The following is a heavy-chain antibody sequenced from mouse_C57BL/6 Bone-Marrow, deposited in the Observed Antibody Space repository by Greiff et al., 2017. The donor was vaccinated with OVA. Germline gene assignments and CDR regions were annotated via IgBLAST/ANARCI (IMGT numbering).Heavy chain of an antibody. CDR1: GYTFTSYD. CDR3: ARPITTVVARYYFDD. D-gene: IGHD1-1*01. V-gene: IGHV1-85*01. CDR2: IYPRDGST. J-gene: IGHJ2*01. Sequence: QVQLQQSGPELVKPGASVKLSCKASGYTFTSYDINWVKQRPGQGLEWIGWIYPRDGSTKYNEKFKGKATLTVDTSSSTAYMELHSLTSEDSAVYFCARPITTVVARYYFDDWGQGTTLTVSS.